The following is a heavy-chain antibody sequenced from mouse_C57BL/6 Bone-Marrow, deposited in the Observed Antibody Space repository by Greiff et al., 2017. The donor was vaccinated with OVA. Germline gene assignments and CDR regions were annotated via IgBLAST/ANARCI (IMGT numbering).Heavy chain of an antibody. CDR2: IYPGDGDT. Sequence: VQLVESGAELVKPGASVKISCKASGYAFRSYWMNWVKQRPGKGLEWIGQIYPGDGDTNYNGKFKGKATLTADKSSSTAYMQLSSLTSEDSAVYFCARWNWYYFDYWGQGTTLTVSS. D-gene: IGHD4-1*01. J-gene: IGHJ2*01. V-gene: IGHV1-80*01. CDR1: GYAFRSYW. CDR3: ARWNWYYFDY.